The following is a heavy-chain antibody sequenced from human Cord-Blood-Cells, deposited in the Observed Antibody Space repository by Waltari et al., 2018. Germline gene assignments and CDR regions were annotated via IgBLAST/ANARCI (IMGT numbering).Heavy chain of an antibody. CDR3: ARVRWAVAGTGPFDY. CDR1: GGSFSGYY. D-gene: IGHD6-19*01. J-gene: IGHJ4*02. V-gene: IGHV4-34*01. Sequence: QVQLQQRGAGLLKPSETLSLTFAVYGGSFSGYYWSWIRQPPGKGLEWIGEINHSGSTNYNPSLKSRVTISVDTSKNQFSLKLSSVTAADTAVYYCARVRWAVAGTGPFDYWGQGTLVTVSS. CDR2: INHSGST.